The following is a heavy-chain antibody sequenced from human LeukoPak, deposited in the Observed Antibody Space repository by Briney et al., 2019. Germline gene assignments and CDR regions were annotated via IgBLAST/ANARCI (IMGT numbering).Heavy chain of an antibody. CDR2: IYSSGST. J-gene: IGHJ4*02. Sequence: SETLSLTCTVSGGSISSYYWSWIRQSAGKGLEWIGRIYSSGSTNYNPSLKSRVSMSVDTSKNQFSLKLNSVTAADTAVYFCAREKMAGVPLFDYWGQGTLVTVSS. D-gene: IGHD5-24*01. V-gene: IGHV4-4*07. CDR3: AREKMAGVPLFDY. CDR1: GGSISSYY.